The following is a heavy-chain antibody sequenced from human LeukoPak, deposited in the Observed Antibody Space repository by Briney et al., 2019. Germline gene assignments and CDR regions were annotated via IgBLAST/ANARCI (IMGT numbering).Heavy chain of an antibody. Sequence: ASVKVSCKASGYTFTGYYMHWVRQAPGQGLEWMGWINPNSGGTNYAQKFQGRVTMTRDTSISTAYMELSRLRSDDTAVYYCARDEPVWFGELKFYGNWFDPWGQGTLVTVSS. D-gene: IGHD3-10*01. CDR3: ARDEPVWFGELKFYGNWFDP. V-gene: IGHV1-2*02. CDR1: GYTFTGYY. J-gene: IGHJ5*02. CDR2: INPNSGGT.